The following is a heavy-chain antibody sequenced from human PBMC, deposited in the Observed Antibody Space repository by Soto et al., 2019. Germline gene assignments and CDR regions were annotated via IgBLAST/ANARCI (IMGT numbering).Heavy chain of an antibody. V-gene: IGHV1-46*01. CDR3: ARSQEVVVVPAAPIDY. CDR2: INPSGGGT. CDR1: GYTFSNYY. D-gene: IGHD2-15*01. J-gene: IGHJ4*02. Sequence: ASVKVSCKTSGYTFSNYYINWVRQAPGQGLEWMGRINPSGGGTSYAQKFQGRVTMTRVTSTSTVYMDLSSLRSEDTAVYYCARSQEVVVVPAAPIDYWGQGTPVTVSS.